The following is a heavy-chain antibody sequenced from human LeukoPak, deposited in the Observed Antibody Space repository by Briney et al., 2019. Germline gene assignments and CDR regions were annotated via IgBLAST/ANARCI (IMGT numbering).Heavy chain of an antibody. J-gene: IGHJ6*03. CDR3: ARVFEYYDFWSGYTHFYMDV. D-gene: IGHD3-3*01. V-gene: IGHV4-59*01. Sequence: SETLSLTCTVSGGSISSYYWSWIRQPPGKGLEWIGYIYYSGSTNYNPSLKSRVTISVDTSKNQFSLKLISVTAADTAVYYCARVFEYYDFWSGYTHFYMDVWGKGTTVTVSS. CDR2: IYYSGST. CDR1: GGSISSYY.